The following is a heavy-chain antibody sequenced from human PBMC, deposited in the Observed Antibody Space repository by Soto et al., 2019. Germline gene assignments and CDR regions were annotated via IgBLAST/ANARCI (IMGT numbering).Heavy chain of an antibody. CDR2: IYPGDSDT. D-gene: IGHD6-13*01. CDR3: ARHSLAAAGTLAGDY. V-gene: IGHV5-51*01. CDR1: GYSFISYW. Sequence: PVESLKISSKGSGYSFISYWIGWVRQITGKGLEWMGIIYPGDSDTRYSPSFQGQVTISADKSISTAYLQWSSLKASDTAMYYCARHSLAAAGTLAGDYWGQGTLVTVSS. J-gene: IGHJ4*02.